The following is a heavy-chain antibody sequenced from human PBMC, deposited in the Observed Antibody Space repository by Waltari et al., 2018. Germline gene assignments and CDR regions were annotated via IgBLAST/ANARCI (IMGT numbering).Heavy chain of an antibody. V-gene: IGHV3-23*01. Sequence: EVQLLESGGDLVQPGGSLRLSCAASGFTFSGYAMSWVRQAPGKGLEWVSAISAVGGATYYADSVKVRFTISRDNSKNTLYLQMSSLRAEDTAIYYCARESMLRQTCRLSDFDSWGQGTLVTVSS. CDR2: ISAVGGAT. J-gene: IGHJ4*02. CDR1: GFTFSGYA. CDR3: ARESMLRQTCRLSDFDS. D-gene: IGHD5-12*01.